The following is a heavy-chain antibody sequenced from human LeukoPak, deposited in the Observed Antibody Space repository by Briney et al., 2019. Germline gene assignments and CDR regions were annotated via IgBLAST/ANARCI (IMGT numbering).Heavy chain of an antibody. J-gene: IGHJ5*02. D-gene: IGHD2-2*01. CDR3: ARWEASPSRGWFSP. CDR2: MNPSNGDT. CDR1: AYPFTGYY. Sequence: ASVKVSCKASAYPFTGYYVHWVRQAPGQGLECMVWMNPSNGDTNYVQKFQGRVTMTRDTSRRTAYMELNSLRFDDTAVYYCARWEASPSRGWFSPWGQGTLVTVSS. V-gene: IGHV1-2*02.